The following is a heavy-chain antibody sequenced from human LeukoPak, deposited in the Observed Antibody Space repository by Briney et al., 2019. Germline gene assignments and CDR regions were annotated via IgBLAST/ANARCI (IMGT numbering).Heavy chain of an antibody. CDR1: GDSISSGTYY. Sequence: SETLSLTCTVSGDSISSGTYYWSWIRQPAGKGLEWIGRVYSSGYTNYNPSLKSGVTISIDTSKNKFSLKLSSVTAADTAAYYCARGVGRSSSNWFDPWGQGTLVTVSS. CDR2: VYSSGYT. D-gene: IGHD6-6*01. CDR3: ARGVGRSSSNWFDP. J-gene: IGHJ5*02. V-gene: IGHV4-61*02.